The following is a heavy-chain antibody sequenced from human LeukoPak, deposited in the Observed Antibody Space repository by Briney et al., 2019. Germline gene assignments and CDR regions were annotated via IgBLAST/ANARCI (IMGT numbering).Heavy chain of an antibody. D-gene: IGHD6-13*01. CDR3: ARVREATIAPFFDY. J-gene: IGHJ4*02. Sequence: PSETLSLTCTVSGGSISSSSYYWGWIRQPPGKGLEWIGCIYYSGSTYYNLSLKSRVIISADTSKNHFSLKLSSVTAADTAVYYCARVREATIAPFFDYWGQGIPVTVSS. CDR2: IYYSGST. CDR1: GGSISSSSYY. V-gene: IGHV4-39*07.